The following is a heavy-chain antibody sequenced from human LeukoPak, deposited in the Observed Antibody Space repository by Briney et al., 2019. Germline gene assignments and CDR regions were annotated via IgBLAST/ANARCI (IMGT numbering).Heavy chain of an antibody. J-gene: IGHJ4*02. CDR3: ATDRIGYQLSDY. Sequence: GGSLRLSCAASGFIFSSYGMHWVRQAPGKGLEWVAFIPYEGINKHYTDSVKGRFTISRDNSKSTLYLQMNSLRVEDTAVYYCATDRIGYQLSDYWGQGTLVTVSS. CDR2: IPYEGINK. D-gene: IGHD2-2*01. V-gene: IGHV3-30*02. CDR1: GFIFSSYG.